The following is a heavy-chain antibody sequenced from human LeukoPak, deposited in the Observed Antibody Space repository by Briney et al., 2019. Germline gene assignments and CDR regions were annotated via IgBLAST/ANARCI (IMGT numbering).Heavy chain of an antibody. D-gene: IGHD3-16*01. CDR3: ARVIGSYGDSAY. CDR1: GFTFSSYS. J-gene: IGHJ4*02. V-gene: IGHV3-48*04. CDR2: ISSTSSAV. Sequence: GGSLRLSCAASGFTFSSYSMNWVRQAPGKGLEWLSYISSTSSAVYYADSLNGRFTISRDNAKNSLYLQMDSLCAEVTAVYYCARVIGSYGDSAYWGQGALFTVSS.